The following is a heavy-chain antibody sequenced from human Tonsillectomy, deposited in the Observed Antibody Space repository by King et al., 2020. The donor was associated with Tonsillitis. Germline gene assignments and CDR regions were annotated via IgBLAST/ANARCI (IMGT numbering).Heavy chain of an antibody. CDR2: INSTITYI. J-gene: IGHJ5*02. CDR1: YT. Sequence: YTMNWVRQAPGKGLEWVSSINSTITYIYYTDSVKGRFTISRDNAKNSRYLQMNSLQAGDSAVSYCARDPLGNTSWFDPWGQGTRVIVSS. V-gene: IGHV3-21*01. D-gene: IGHD3-16*01. CDR3: ARDPLGNTSWFDP.